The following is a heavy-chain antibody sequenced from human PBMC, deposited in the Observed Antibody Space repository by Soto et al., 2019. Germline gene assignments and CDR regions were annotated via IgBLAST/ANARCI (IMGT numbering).Heavy chain of an antibody. CDR3: ARAYSSSWRQIDY. D-gene: IGHD6-13*01. J-gene: IGHJ4*02. Sequence: GASVKVSCKASGGTFSSYTISWVRQAPGQGLEWMGRIIPILGIANYAQKFQGRVTITADKSTSTAYMELSSLRSEDTAVYYCARAYSSSWRQIDYWGQGTLVTVSS. V-gene: IGHV1-69*02. CDR1: GGTFSSYT. CDR2: IIPILGIA.